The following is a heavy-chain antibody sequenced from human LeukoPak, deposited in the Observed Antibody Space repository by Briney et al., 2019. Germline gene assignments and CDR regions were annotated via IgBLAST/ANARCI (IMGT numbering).Heavy chain of an antibody. J-gene: IGHJ4*02. V-gene: IGHV4-34*01. Sequence: SETLSLTFAVYGGSFSGYYWSWIRQPPGKGLEWIGEINHSGSNNYNPSLKSRVTISVDTSKNQFSLKLSSVTAADTAVYYCARVPVGAATGRSVYWGQGTLVTVSS. CDR2: INHSGSN. CDR3: ARVPVGAATGRSVY. D-gene: IGHD6-13*01. CDR1: GGSFSGYY.